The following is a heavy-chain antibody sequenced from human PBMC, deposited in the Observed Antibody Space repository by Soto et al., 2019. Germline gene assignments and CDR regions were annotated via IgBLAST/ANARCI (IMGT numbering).Heavy chain of an antibody. J-gene: IGHJ4*02. CDR3: ATDPGYDSPYYFDY. D-gene: IGHD5-12*01. V-gene: IGHV1-69*06. Sequence: GASVKVSCKASGGTFSSYAISWVRQAPGQGLEWMGGIIPIFGTANYAQKFQGRVTMTEDTSTDTAYMELSSLRSEDTAVYYCATDPGYDSPYYFDYWGQGTLVTVSS. CDR2: IIPIFGTA. CDR1: GGTFSSYA.